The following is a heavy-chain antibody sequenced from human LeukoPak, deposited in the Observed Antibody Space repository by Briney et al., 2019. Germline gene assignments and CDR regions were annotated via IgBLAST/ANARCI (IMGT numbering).Heavy chain of an antibody. CDR3: ARDSSRNCGGDCYSRYFQH. Sequence: GGSLRLSCAASGFTFSSYGFHWVRQAPGKGLEWVAVIRYDGSNKYYADSVKGRFTISRDNSKNTLYLQMNSLRAEDTAVYYCARDSSRNCGGDCYSRYFQHWGQGTLVTVSS. V-gene: IGHV3-33*01. J-gene: IGHJ1*01. CDR1: GFTFSSYG. CDR2: IRYDGSNK. D-gene: IGHD2-21*02.